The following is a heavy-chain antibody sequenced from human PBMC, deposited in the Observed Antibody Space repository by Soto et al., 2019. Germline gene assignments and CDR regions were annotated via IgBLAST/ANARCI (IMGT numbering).Heavy chain of an antibody. D-gene: IGHD2-15*01. CDR2: INAGNGNT. CDR1: GYTFTSYA. V-gene: IGHV1-3*05. CDR3: ARDCSGGSCYNWGGFDY. Sequence: QVQLVQSGAEEKKPGASVKVSCKASGYTFTSYAMHWVRQAPGQRLEWMGWINAGNGNTKYSQKFQGRVTITRDTSASTAYMELSSLRSEDTAVYYCARDCSGGSCYNWGGFDYWGQGTLVTVSS. J-gene: IGHJ4*02.